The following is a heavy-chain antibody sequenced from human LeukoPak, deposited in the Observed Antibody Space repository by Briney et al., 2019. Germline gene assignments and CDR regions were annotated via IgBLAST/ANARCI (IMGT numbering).Heavy chain of an antibody. CDR1: GFNFNNYN. D-gene: IGHD6-13*01. CDR2: ITLSSSTI. Sequence: GGSLRLSCAVSGFNFNNYNMNWVRQAPGKGLEWVSYITLSSSTIYYADSVKGRFTVSRDNAENSLYLQMNSLRAGDTAVYYCAREPTYSSSWYTNCDYWGQGTLVTVSS. CDR3: AREPTYSSSWYTNCDY. V-gene: IGHV3-48*01. J-gene: IGHJ4*02.